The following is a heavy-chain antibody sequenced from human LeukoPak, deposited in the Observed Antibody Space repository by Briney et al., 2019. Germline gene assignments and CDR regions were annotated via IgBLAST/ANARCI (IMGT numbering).Heavy chain of an antibody. V-gene: IGHV1-2*04. Sequence: ASVKVSCKASGYTFTGYYMHWVRQAPGQGLEWMGWINPNSCGTNYAQKFQGWVTITRDTSISTAYMELSRLRSDDTAVYYCARDRDTAMVQYYFDYWGQGTLVTVSS. CDR2: INPNSCGT. J-gene: IGHJ4*02. CDR1: GYTFTGYY. D-gene: IGHD5-18*01. CDR3: ARDRDTAMVQYYFDY.